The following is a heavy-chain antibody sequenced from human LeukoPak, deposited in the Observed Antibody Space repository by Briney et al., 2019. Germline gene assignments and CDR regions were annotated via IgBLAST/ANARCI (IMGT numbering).Heavy chain of an antibody. Sequence: GGSLRLSCAASGFTLSSYGMHWVRQAPGKGLEWAAVISYDGSNKYYADSVKGRFTISRDNSKNTLYLQMNSLRAEDTAVYYCAKVRGFPQLELPYYWGQGTLVTVSS. CDR1: GFTLSSYG. V-gene: IGHV3-30*18. J-gene: IGHJ4*02. D-gene: IGHD1-7*01. CDR2: ISYDGSNK. CDR3: AKVRGFPQLELPYY.